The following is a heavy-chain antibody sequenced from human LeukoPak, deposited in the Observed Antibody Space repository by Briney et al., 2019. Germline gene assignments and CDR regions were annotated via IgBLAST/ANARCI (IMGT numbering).Heavy chain of an antibody. CDR2: ISTSSCYI. CDR3: IVLAVAGTFGFDY. D-gene: IGHD6-19*01. J-gene: IGHJ4*02. Sequence: GGSLRLSCAASGFTFSSYSMNWVRQAPGKGLEWVSSISTSSCYIYYADSVKGRFTISRDNAKNSLYLQMNSLRAEDTAVYYCIVLAVAGTFGFDYWGQGTLVTVSS. V-gene: IGHV3-21*01. CDR1: GFTFSSYS.